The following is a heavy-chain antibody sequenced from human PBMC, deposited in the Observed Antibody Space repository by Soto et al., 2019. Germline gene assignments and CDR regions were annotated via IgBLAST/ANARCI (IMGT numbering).Heavy chain of an antibody. CDR2: IIPIFGTA. D-gene: IGHD5-12*01. CDR3: ARGEAGYSGYDTFYYYYGLDV. V-gene: IGHV1-69*06. Sequence: GASVKVSCKASGGTFSSYAISWVRQAPGQGLEWMGGIIPIFGTANYAQKFQGRVTITADKSTSTAYMELSSLRSEDTAVDYCARGEAGYSGYDTFYYYYGLDVWGQGTTVTVSS. J-gene: IGHJ6*02. CDR1: GGTFSSYA.